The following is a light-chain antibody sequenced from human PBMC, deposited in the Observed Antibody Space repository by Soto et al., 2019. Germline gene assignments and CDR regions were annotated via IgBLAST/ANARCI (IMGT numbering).Light chain of an antibody. CDR1: QSISSW. CDR3: QQYNSYSFT. J-gene: IGKJ3*01. V-gene: IGKV1-5*01. Sequence: EIHITQSPSTLSASVGDRVTITCRASQSISSWLAWYQQKPGKAPKLLIYDASSLESGVPSRFSGSGSGTEFTLTISSLQPDDFATYYCQQYNSYSFTFGPGTKVDIK. CDR2: DAS.